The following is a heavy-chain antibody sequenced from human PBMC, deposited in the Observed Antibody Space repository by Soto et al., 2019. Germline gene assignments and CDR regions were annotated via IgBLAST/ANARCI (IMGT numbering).Heavy chain of an antibody. D-gene: IGHD6-6*01. J-gene: IGHJ6*03. CDR3: ARNRAGGIAARLRSYYYYYYYMDV. V-gene: IGHV3-33*01. CDR2: IWYDGSNK. Sequence: QVQLVESGGGVVQPGRSLRLSCAASGFTFSSYGMHWVRQAPGKGLEWVAVIWYDGSNKYYADSVKGRFTISRDNSKNTLYLQMNSLRAGDTAVYYCARNRAGGIAARLRSYYYYYYYMDVWGKGTTVTVSS. CDR1: GFTFSSYG.